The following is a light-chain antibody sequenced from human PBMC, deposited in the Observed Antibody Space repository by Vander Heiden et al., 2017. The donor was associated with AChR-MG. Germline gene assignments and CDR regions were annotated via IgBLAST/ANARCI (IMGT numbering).Light chain of an antibody. V-gene: IGKV1-5*01. J-gene: IGKJ4*01. CDR3: QQYDSFSLT. CDR2: DAT. Sequence: DIQMTQSPSTLSASVGDRVTITCRASQSISNWLAWYQQRPGKAPKLLIYDATSLESGVPSRFTGSGSGTEFTLTISSLQPGDFGTYYCQQYDSFSLTFGGGTNVEIK. CDR1: QSISNW.